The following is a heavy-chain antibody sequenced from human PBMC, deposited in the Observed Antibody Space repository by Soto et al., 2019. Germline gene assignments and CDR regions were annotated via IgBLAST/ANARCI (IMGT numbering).Heavy chain of an antibody. J-gene: IGHJ6*02. CDR3: AREGGRADYDILTGYYSPMNYYYYYGMDV. D-gene: IGHD3-9*01. V-gene: IGHV1-2*04. CDR1: GYTFTGYY. CDR2: INPNSGGT. Sequence: ASVKVSCKASGYTFTGYYMHWVRQAPGQGPEWMGWINPNSGGTNYAQKFQGWVTMTRDTSISTAYMELSRLRSDDTAVYYCAREGGRADYDILTGYYSPMNYYYYYGMDVWGQGTTVTVSS.